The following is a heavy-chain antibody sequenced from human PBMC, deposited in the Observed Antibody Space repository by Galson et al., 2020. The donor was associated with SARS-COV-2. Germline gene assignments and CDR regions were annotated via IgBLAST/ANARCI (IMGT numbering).Heavy chain of an antibody. J-gene: IGHJ4*02. CDR2: INPNSGNK. V-gene: IGHV1-8*01. D-gene: IGHD3-22*01. CDR3: ARAYTDYYDTSGDYIYYFDK. CDR1: GYTFTSHD. Sequence: ASVKVTCKASGYTFTSHDINWVRQATGQGREWMGWINPNSGNKGYAQKFQGRVTITMNTSIRTAYMELSSLRPEETAVYYCARAYTDYYDTSGDYIYYFDKWGQGTLVTVSS.